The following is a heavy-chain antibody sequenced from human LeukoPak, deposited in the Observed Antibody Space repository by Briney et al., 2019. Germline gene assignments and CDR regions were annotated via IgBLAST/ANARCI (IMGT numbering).Heavy chain of an antibody. Sequence: PGGSLRLSCAASGFTFSSYAMTWVRQAPGKGLEWVSAISGSGLSTYYPDSVKGRFTISRDSSKNTLYLQINSLRAEDTAVYYCAKEYGGWAPGTAFDIWGQGTVVTVSS. CDR1: GFTFSSYA. V-gene: IGHV3-23*01. CDR3: AKEYGGWAPGTAFDI. CDR2: ISGSGLST. J-gene: IGHJ3*02. D-gene: IGHD4-23*01.